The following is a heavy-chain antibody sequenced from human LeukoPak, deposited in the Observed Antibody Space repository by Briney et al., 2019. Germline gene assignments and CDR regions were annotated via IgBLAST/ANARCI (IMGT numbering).Heavy chain of an antibody. Sequence: GGSLRLSCAASGFTFSSYWMSWVRQAPGKGLEWVANIKQDGSEKYYVDSVKGRFTISRDNAKNSLYLQMNSLRAEDTAVYYCARGPFYAGRLDAFDIWGQGTMVTVSS. CDR2: IKQDGSEK. CDR3: ARGPFYAGRLDAFDI. V-gene: IGHV3-7*01. J-gene: IGHJ3*02. CDR1: GFTFSSYW. D-gene: IGHD5/OR15-5a*01.